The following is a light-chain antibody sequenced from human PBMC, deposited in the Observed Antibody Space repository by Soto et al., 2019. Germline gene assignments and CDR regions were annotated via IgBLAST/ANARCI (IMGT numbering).Light chain of an antibody. CDR1: SSNIASNT. CDR3: AAWDDSLNGPL. V-gene: IGLV1-44*01. CDR2: NNN. J-gene: IGLJ2*01. Sequence: QSVLTQPPSASGTPGQRVTISCSGSSSNIASNTVNWYQQLPGTAPKLLIYNNNHRTSGVLDRFSGSKSGTSASLAISGLQSEDEADYYCAAWDDSLNGPLFGGGNKLTVL.